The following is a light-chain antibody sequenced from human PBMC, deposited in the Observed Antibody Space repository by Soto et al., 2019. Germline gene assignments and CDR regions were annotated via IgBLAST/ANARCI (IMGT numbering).Light chain of an antibody. CDR2: SAS. CDR1: QSVRGW. Sequence: DIQMTQSPSNLSASVGDTVTVTCRASQSVRGWLAWYQVKPVQAPKILIYSASPLQIGVPSLFVCNGAGTPCTRTINTLKFDDVSSDSCPSNYILSWTFRQGTKVDI. CDR3: PSNYILSWT. V-gene: IGKV1-5*01. J-gene: IGKJ1*01.